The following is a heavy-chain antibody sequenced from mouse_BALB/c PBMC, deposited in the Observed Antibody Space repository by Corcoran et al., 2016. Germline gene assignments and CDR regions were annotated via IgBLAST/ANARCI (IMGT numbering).Heavy chain of an antibody. V-gene: IGHV1S136*01. CDR3: ARLYPGIAMDY. CDR2: INPYNDGT. J-gene: IGHJ4*01. CDR1: GYTFTSYV. Sequence: VQLQQSGPELVKPGASVKMSCKASGYTFTSYVMHWVKQKPGQGLEWIGYINPYNDGTKYNEKFKDKATLTSDKSSSTAYMELSSLTSEDSAVYYCARLYPGIAMDYWGQGTSVTVSS.